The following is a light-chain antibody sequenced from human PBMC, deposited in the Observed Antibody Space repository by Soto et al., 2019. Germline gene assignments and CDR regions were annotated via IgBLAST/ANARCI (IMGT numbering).Light chain of an antibody. V-gene: IGLV1-44*01. CDR1: SSNIGTNS. J-gene: IGLJ1*01. CDR3: AAWDDSLDGFYV. Sequence: QSVLTQPPSASGTPGQRVTISCSGGSSNIGTNSVNWYQQLPGRAPKLLIYNNDLRPSGVPDRFSGSKSGTSASLAISGLQSEDEAEYYCAAWDDSLDGFYVFGIGTKVTVL. CDR2: NND.